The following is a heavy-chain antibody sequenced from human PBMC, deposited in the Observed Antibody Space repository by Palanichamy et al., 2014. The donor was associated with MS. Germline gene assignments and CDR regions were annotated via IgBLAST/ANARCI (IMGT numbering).Heavy chain of an antibody. CDR1: GYSISSGYY. CDR3: YYTMVRGLRGFDY. CDR2: IYHSGST. J-gene: IGHJ4*02. D-gene: IGHD3-10*01. V-gene: IGHV4-38-2*01. Sequence: QVQLQESGPGLVKPSETLSPTCAVSGYSISSGYYWGWIRQPPGKGLEWIGSIYHSGSTYYNPSLKSRVTISVDTSKNQFSLKLSSVTAADTAVYYRYYTMVRGLRGFDYWGQGTPVTVSS.